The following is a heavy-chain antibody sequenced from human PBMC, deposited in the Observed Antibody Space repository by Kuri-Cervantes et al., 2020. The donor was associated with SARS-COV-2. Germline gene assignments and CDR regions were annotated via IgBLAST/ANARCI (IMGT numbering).Heavy chain of an antibody. CDR3: ARAYGDYVFREGLDS. CDR1: GFTFSSYG. J-gene: IGHJ4*02. Sequence: GESLKISCAASGFTFSSYGMHWVRQAPGKGLEWVAFIRYDGSNKYYADSVKGRLIISRDNAKNSLYLQMNSLRVEDTALYYCARAYGDYVFREGLDSWGQGTLVTVSS. V-gene: IGHV3-30*02. CDR2: IRYDGSNK. D-gene: IGHD4-17*01.